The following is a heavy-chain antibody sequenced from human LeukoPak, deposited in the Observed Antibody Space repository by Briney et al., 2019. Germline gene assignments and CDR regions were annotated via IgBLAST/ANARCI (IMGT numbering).Heavy chain of an antibody. Sequence: GASVKVSCTASGYTFTGYHMHWVRQAPGQGLEWMGRINPNSGGTTYAQKFQGRVTMTRDTSISTAYMELSRLRSDDTAVFYCARQRSGWSYDAFDIWGQGTMVTVSS. CDR2: INPNSGGT. V-gene: IGHV1-2*06. CDR1: GYTFTGYH. D-gene: IGHD6-19*01. CDR3: ARQRSGWSYDAFDI. J-gene: IGHJ3*02.